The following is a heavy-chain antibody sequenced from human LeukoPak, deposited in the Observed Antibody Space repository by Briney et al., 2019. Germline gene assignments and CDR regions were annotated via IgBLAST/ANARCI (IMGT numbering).Heavy chain of an antibody. J-gene: IGHJ4*02. CDR2: ISSSSSYI. V-gene: IGHV3-21*01. Sequence: PGGSLRLSCAASGFTFSSYSMNWVRQAPGKGLEWVSSISSSSSYIYYADSVKGRFTISRDNAKNSLYLQMNSLRAEDTAVYYCARDGEDYSNFPYFDYWGQGTLVTVSS. D-gene: IGHD4-4*01. CDR1: GFTFSSYS. CDR3: ARDGEDYSNFPYFDY.